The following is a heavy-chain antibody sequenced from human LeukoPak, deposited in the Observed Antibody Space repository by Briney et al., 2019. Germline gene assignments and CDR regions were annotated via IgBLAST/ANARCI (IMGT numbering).Heavy chain of an antibody. D-gene: IGHD2-2*02. CDR1: GGSISGGDYY. CDR2: IYYSGST. J-gene: IGHJ3*02. CDR3: ATYCSSTSCYSRYAFDI. Sequence: PSQTLSLTCTVSGGSISGGDYYWSWIRQPPGKGLEWIVYIYYSGSTYYNLSLKSRVTISVDTSTNQFSLKLSSVTAADTAVYYCATYCSSTSCYSRYAFDIWGQGTMVTVSS. V-gene: IGHV4-30-4*08.